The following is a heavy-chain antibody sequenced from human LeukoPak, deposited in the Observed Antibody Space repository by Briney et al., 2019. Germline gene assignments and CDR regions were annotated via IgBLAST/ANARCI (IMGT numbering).Heavy chain of an antibody. D-gene: IGHD1-26*01. V-gene: IGHV4-59*01. CDR2: IYYSGST. Sequence: SETLSLXCTVSGGSISNYYWSWIRQPPGKGLEWIGYIYYSGSTDYNPSLKSRVTISIDTSKNQFSLKLSSVTAADTAVYYCARDEWGNNRFDPWGQGTLVTVSS. CDR3: ARDEWGNNRFDP. CDR1: GGSISNYY. J-gene: IGHJ5*02.